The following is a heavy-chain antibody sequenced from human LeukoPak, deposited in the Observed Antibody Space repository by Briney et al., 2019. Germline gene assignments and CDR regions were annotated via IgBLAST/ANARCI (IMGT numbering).Heavy chain of an antibody. CDR2: ISSSGATI. Sequence: GGSLRLSCAASGFTFSSYAMSWVRQAPGKGLEWVSAISSSGATIYYADSVKGRFTVSRDTSRSTLYLQMNSLRAEDTAVYYCARNAGLFDYYDMDVWGQGTTDTVSS. CDR1: GFTFSSYA. D-gene: IGHD1-1*01. CDR3: ARNAGLFDYYDMDV. J-gene: IGHJ6*02. V-gene: IGHV3-23*01.